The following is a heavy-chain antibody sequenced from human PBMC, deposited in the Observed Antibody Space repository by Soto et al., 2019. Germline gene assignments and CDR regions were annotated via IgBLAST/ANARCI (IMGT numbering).Heavy chain of an antibody. CDR3: ARGRAPGIAAGDY. V-gene: IGHV3-30-3*01. J-gene: IGHJ4*02. CDR1: GFTFSSYA. Sequence: GGSLRLSCAASGFTFSSYAMHWVRQAPGKGLEWVAVISYDGSNKYYADSVKGRFTISRDNSKNTLYLQMNSLRAEDTAVYYCARGRAPGIAAGDYWGQGTLVTVSS. CDR2: ISYDGSNK. D-gene: IGHD6-13*01.